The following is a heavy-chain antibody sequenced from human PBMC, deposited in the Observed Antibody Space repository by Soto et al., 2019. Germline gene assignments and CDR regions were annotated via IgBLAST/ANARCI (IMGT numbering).Heavy chain of an antibody. J-gene: IGHJ6*03. CDR3: ARGRGACTNGVCYHYYYYYMDV. V-gene: IGHV1-8*01. Sequence: ASVKVSCKASGYTFTSYVINWVRQATGQGLEWMGWMNPNSGNTGYAQKFQGRVTMTRNTSISTAYMELSSLRSEDTAVYYCARGRGACTNGVCYHYYYYYMDVWGKGTTVTVSS. D-gene: IGHD2-8*01. CDR1: GYTFTSYV. CDR2: MNPNSGNT.